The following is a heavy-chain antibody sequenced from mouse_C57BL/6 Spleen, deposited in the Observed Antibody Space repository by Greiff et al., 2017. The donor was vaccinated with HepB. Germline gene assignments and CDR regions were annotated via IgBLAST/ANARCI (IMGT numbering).Heavy chain of an antibody. J-gene: IGHJ1*03. CDR1: GYTFTSYG. V-gene: IGHV1-81*01. CDR2: IYPRSGNT. Sequence: QVQLKQSGAELARPGASVKLSCKASGYTFTSYGISWVKQRTGQGLEWIGEIYPRSGNTYYNEKFKGKATLTADKSSSTAYMELRSLTSEDSAVYFCARYAGWYFDVWGTGTTVTVSS. CDR3: ARYAGWYFDV.